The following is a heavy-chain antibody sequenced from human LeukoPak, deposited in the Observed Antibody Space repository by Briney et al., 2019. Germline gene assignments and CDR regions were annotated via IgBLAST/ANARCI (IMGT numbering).Heavy chain of an antibody. D-gene: IGHD1/OR15-1a*01. Sequence: SETLSLTCSVSIGSISSSKWWSWVRQSPVKGLGWIGEIYLYGTTNYNPSFTSRVTMSVDRSRNQFSLKLTSVTAADTAVYYCARQKWEQQGCDYYSNGLDVWGPGTTVIVSS. J-gene: IGHJ6*02. CDR3: ARQKWEQQGCDYYSNGLDV. CDR2: IYLYGTT. V-gene: IGHV4-4*02. CDR1: IGSISSSKW.